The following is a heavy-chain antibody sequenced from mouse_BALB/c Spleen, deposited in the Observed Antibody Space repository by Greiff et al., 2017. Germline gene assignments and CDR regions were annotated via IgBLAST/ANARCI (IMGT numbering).Heavy chain of an antibody. J-gene: IGHJ3*01. CDR3: ARGGNIFAY. V-gene: IGHV3-6*02. CDR2: ISYDGSN. Sequence: EVKLMESGPGLVKPSQSLSLTCSVTGYSITSGYYWNWIRQFPGNKLEWMGYISYDGSNNYNPSLKNRISITRDTSKNQFFLKLNSVTTEDTATYYCARGGNIFAYWGQGTLVTVSA. CDR1: GYSITSGYY. D-gene: IGHD2-1*01.